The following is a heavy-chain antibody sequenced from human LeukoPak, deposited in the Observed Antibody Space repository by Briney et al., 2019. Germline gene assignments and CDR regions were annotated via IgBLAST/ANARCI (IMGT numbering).Heavy chain of an antibody. V-gene: IGHV4-59*08. CDR1: GGSISSYY. D-gene: IGHD3-22*01. CDR2: IYYSGST. Sequence: SETLSLTCTVSGGSISSYYWSWIRQPPGKGLEWIGYIYYSGSTNYNPSLKSRVTISVDTSKNQFSLKLSSVTAADTAVYYCASGGQRSGYYYLYYFDYWGQGTLVTVSS. CDR3: ASGGQRSGYYYLYYFDY. J-gene: IGHJ4*02.